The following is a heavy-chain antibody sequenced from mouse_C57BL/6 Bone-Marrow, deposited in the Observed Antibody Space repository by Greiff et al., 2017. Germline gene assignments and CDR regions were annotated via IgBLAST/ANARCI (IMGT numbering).Heavy chain of an antibody. D-gene: IGHD2-4*01. V-gene: IGHV1-9*01. Sequence: VQLQQSGAELMKPGASVKLSCKATGYTFTGYWIEWVKQRPGHGLEWIGEILPGGGSTNYNEQFKGKATFTADTSSNTAYMQLSSLTTEDSAIYYCAGRYYDDGYAVDYWGQGTSGTVSS. CDR1: GYTFTGYW. CDR3: AGRYYDDGYAVDY. CDR2: ILPGGGST. J-gene: IGHJ4*01.